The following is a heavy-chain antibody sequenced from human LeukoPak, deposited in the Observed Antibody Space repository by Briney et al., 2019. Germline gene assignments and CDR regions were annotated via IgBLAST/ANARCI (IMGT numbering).Heavy chain of an antibody. V-gene: IGHV3-30*02. CDR2: IRYDGSNK. CDR1: GFIFSSYG. D-gene: IGHD6-19*01. Sequence: GSLRLSCAASGFIFSSYGMHWVRQPPGKGLEWVAFIRYDGSNKYYADSVKGRFTISRDNAKNSLYLQMNSLRAEDTALYYCARVSDISVAAYFDYWGQGTLVTVSS. J-gene: IGHJ4*02. CDR3: ARVSDISVAAYFDY.